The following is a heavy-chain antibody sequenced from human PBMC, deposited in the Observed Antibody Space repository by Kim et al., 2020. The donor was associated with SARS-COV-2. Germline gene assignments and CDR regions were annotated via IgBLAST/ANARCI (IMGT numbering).Heavy chain of an antibody. Sequence: GGSLRLSCAASGFTFSNAWMSWVRQAPGKGLEWVGSIKSKTDGGTTDYAAPVKGRFTISRDDSKNTLYLQMNSLKTEDTAVYYCTTVLRYFDWTIIGDYYYYYGMDVWGQGTTVTVSS. CDR1: GFTFSNAW. CDR2: IKSKTDGGTT. J-gene: IGHJ6*02. D-gene: IGHD3-9*01. V-gene: IGHV3-15*01. CDR3: TTVLRYFDWTIIGDYYYYYGMDV.